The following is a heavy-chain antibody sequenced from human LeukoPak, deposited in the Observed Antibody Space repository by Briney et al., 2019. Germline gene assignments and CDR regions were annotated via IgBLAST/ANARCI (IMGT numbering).Heavy chain of an antibody. CDR3: AREPFGYCSGGSCYFDY. V-gene: IGHV3-20*04. Sequence: GGSLRLSCAASGFTFDDYGVSWVRQAPGKGLEWVSGINWNGGSTGYADSVKGRFTISRDNAKNSLYLQMNSLRAEDTALYYCAREPFGYCSGGSCYFDYWGQGTLVTVSS. D-gene: IGHD2-15*01. CDR2: INWNGGST. J-gene: IGHJ4*02. CDR1: GFTFDDYG.